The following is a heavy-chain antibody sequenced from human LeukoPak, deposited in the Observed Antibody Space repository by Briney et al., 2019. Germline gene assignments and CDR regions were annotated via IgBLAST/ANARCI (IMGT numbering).Heavy chain of an antibody. V-gene: IGHV4-34*01. D-gene: IGHD6-19*01. Sequence: SETLSLTCAVYGGSFSGYYWSWIRQPPGKGLEWIGEINHSGSTNYNPSLKSRGPISEDTSKSEFSLKLSSVTAADTAVYYCATFYSSGLGYWGQGTLVTVSS. CDR1: GGSFSGYY. CDR3: ATFYSSGLGY. CDR2: INHSGST. J-gene: IGHJ4*02.